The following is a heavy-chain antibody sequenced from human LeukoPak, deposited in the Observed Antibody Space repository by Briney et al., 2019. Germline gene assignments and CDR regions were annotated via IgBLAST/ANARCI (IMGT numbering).Heavy chain of an antibody. J-gene: IGHJ4*02. CDR2: ISYDGSNK. CDR1: GFTFSSYA. Sequence: PGGSLRLSCAASGFTFSSYAMSWVRQAPGKGLEWVAVISYDGSNKYYADSVKGRFTISRDNSKNTLYLQMNSLRAEDTAVYYCARDRNDFWSGYYTYYFDYWGQGTLVTVSS. V-gene: IGHV3-30-3*01. D-gene: IGHD3-3*01. CDR3: ARDRNDFWSGYYTYYFDY.